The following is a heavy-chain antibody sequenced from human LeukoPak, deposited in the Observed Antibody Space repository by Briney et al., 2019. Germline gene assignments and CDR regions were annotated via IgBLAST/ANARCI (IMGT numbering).Heavy chain of an antibody. CDR2: ISFDDGTTK. J-gene: IGHJ4*02. V-gene: IGHV3-30*04. CDR3: AKDASSGWYIFDY. Sequence: GGSLRLSCAASGFTFTTYAMHWVRQAPGKGLEWVAFISFDDGTTKYYADSVKGRFTISRDSSKNTLYLQMNSLRAEDTAVYYCAKDASSGWYIFDYWGQGTLVTVSS. D-gene: IGHD6-19*01. CDR1: GFTFTTYA.